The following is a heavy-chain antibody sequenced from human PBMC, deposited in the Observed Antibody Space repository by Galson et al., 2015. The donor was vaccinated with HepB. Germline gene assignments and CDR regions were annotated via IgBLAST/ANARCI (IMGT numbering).Heavy chain of an antibody. Sequence: SVKVSCKASGYTFSNYGITWVRQAPGQGLEWMGWINADHGNTEYTQNFQGRVTMTTDTSTSTAYMELRSLRSEDTAVYYCAIYSGSRRYFDLWGRGTLVTVSS. J-gene: IGHJ2*01. CDR1: GYTFSNYG. D-gene: IGHD1-26*01. CDR2: INADHGNT. CDR3: AIYSGSRRYFDL. V-gene: IGHV1-18*04.